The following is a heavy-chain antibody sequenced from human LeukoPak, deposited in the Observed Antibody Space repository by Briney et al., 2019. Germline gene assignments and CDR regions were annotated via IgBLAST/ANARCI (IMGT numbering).Heavy chain of an antibody. Sequence: GVSLRLSCAASGFTFSSYSMNWVRQAPGKGLEWVSSISSSSSYIYYADSVKGRFTISRDNAKNSLYLQMNSLRAEDTAVYYCARERELLVDYWGQGTLVTVSS. CDR2: ISSSSSYI. CDR1: GFTFSSYS. V-gene: IGHV3-21*01. CDR3: ARERELLVDY. D-gene: IGHD1-26*01. J-gene: IGHJ4*02.